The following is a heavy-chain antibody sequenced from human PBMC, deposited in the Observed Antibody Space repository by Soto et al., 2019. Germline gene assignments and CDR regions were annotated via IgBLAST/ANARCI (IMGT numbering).Heavy chain of an antibody. CDR2: IYYSGST. CDR3: ARDRARGHWFDP. V-gene: IGHV4-31*03. Sequence: QVQLQESGPGLVKPSQTLSLTCTVSGGSISSGGYYWSWIRQHPGKGLEWIGYIYYSGSTYYNPSLKSRVTISVDTSKNQFSLKLSSVTAADTAVYNCARDRARGHWFDPWGQGTLVTVSS. J-gene: IGHJ5*02. CDR1: GGSISSGGYY. D-gene: IGHD3-16*01.